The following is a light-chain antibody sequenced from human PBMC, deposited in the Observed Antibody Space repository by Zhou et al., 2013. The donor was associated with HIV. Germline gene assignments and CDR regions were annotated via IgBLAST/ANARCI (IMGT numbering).Light chain of an antibody. V-gene: IGKV1-5*03. CDR1: QSISSW. Sequence: DIQMTQSPSTLSASVGDRVTITCRASQSISSWLAWYQQKPGKAPKLLIYKASSLESGVPSRFSGSGSGTDFTLTISCLQSEDFATYYCQQYYSFPALTFGGGTKVEIK. CDR2: KAS. CDR3: QQYYSFPALT. J-gene: IGKJ4*01.